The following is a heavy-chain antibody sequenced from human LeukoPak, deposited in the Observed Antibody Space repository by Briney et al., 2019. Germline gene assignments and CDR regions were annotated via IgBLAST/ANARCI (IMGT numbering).Heavy chain of an antibody. CDR2: LWYDGSNK. CDR1: GFTFSNYG. Sequence: GRSLRLSCAASGFTFSNYGMHWVRQAPGKGLEWVAVLWYDGSNKYYADSVKGRFTISRDNSKNTLYLQMNSLRADDTAVYYCARGYSYGHDSGMDVWGQGTTVTVSS. J-gene: IGHJ6*02. V-gene: IGHV3-33*01. CDR3: ARGYSYGHDSGMDV. D-gene: IGHD5-18*01.